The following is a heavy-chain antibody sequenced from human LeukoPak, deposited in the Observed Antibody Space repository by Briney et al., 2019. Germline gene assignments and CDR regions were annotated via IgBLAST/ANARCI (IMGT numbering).Heavy chain of an antibody. CDR1: GGTFSSYA. J-gene: IGHJ4*02. V-gene: IGHV1-69*04. CDR3: ARQSVTAKSFDY. D-gene: IGHD1-14*01. CDR2: IIPILGIA. Sequence: GASVKVSCKASGGTFSSYAISWVRQAPGQGLEWMGRIIPILGIASYAQKFQGRVTMTRDTSTSTVYMELSSLRSEDTAVYYCARQSVTAKSFDYWGQGTLVTVSS.